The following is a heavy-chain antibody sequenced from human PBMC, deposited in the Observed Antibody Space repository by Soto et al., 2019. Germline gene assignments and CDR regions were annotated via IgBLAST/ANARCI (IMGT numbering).Heavy chain of an antibody. D-gene: IGHD3-22*01. Sequence: QVQLVQSGAEVKKPGSSVKVSCKASGGTFSSYTISWVRQAPGQGLEWMGRIIPILGIANYAQKFQGRVTITADKSTSTAYMELSSLSSEDTAVYYCARDGKYDSSGNYWFDPWGQGTLVTVSS. CDR3: ARDGKYDSSGNYWFDP. J-gene: IGHJ5*02. CDR1: GGTFSSYT. V-gene: IGHV1-69*08. CDR2: IIPILGIA.